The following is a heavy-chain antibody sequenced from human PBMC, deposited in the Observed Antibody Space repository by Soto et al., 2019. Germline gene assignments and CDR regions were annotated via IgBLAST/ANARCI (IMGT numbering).Heavy chain of an antibody. D-gene: IGHD5-12*01. CDR1: GFTFSSYG. CDR2: IWYDGSNK. Sequence: GGTLRLSCAASGFTFSSYGMHWVRQAPGKGLEWVAVIWYDGSNKYYADSVKGRFTISRDNSTNTLYLQMNSLRAEDTAVYYCARGQMATTAFDIWGQGTRVTVSS. V-gene: IGHV3-33*01. J-gene: IGHJ3*02. CDR3: ARGQMATTAFDI.